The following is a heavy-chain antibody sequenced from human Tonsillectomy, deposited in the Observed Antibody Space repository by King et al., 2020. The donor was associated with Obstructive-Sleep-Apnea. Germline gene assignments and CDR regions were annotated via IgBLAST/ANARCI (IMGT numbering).Heavy chain of an antibody. J-gene: IGHJ2*01. V-gene: IGHV3-13*04. CDR3: ARVRDLKSLYFDL. D-gene: IGHD3-10*01. CDR2: IGTAGDT. CDR1: GFTFSSYD. Sequence: VQLVESGGGLVQPGGSLRLSCAASGFTFSSYDMHWVRQATGKGLEWFSAIGTAGDTYYPGSVKGRFTISRENAKNTLYLQMNSLRAGDTAVYYCARVRDLKSLYFDLWGRGTLVTVSS.